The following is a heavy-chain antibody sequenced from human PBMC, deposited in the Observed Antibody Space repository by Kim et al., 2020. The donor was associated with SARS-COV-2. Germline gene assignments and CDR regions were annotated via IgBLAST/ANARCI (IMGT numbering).Heavy chain of an antibody. CDR3: ARTSYYYDSSEYLPGYYFDY. CDR2: ISYDGSNK. V-gene: IGHV3-33*05. CDR1: GFTFSSYG. D-gene: IGHD3-22*01. Sequence: GGSLRLSCAASGFTFSSYGMHWVRQAPGKGLEWVAVISYDGSNKYYADSVKGRFTISRDNSKNTLYLQMNSLRAEDTAVYYCARTSYYYDSSEYLPGYYFDYWGQGTLVTVSS. J-gene: IGHJ4*02.